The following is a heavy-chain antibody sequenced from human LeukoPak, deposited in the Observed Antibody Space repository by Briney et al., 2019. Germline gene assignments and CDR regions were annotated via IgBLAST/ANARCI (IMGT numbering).Heavy chain of an antibody. CDR2: IYSGGNT. V-gene: IGHV3-66*01. CDR1: GFTVSINY. CDR3: ARVGRGSTYGYVDY. J-gene: IGHJ4*02. Sequence: GGSLRLSCAASGFTVSINYMSWVRQAPGKGLEWVSVIYSGGNTYYVDSVKGRFTISRDNSKNMVFLQMNSLRAEDTAVYYCARVGRGSTYGYVDYWGQGTLVTVSS. D-gene: IGHD5-18*01.